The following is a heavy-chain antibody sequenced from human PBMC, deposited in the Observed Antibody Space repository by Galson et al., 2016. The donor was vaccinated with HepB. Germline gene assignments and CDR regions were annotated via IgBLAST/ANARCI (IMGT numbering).Heavy chain of an antibody. CDR3: ARDPLSMTGYPFDL. J-gene: IGHJ2*01. Sequence: ETLSLTCDVSGTSVSSGGSYWAWIRQPPGKGLEWIGNIHYIGTTKYNASLKSRLTISIDTSKNEVSLELTSVTASDTAVYFCARDPLSMTGYPFDLWGRGTQVSVSS. D-gene: IGHD3-9*01. CDR2: IHYIGTT. CDR1: GTSVSSGGSY. V-gene: IGHV4-61*08.